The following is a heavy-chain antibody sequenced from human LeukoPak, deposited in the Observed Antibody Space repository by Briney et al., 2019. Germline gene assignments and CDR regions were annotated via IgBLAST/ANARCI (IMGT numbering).Heavy chain of an antibody. Sequence: SETLSLTCTVSGGSISSSNWWNWVRQPPGKGLEWIGEIYHSGSTSYNPPLKSRVTISLDKSKNQFSLKLSSVTAADTAVYYCARDLGTSGSGGGPWGQGTLVTVSS. J-gene: IGHJ5*02. CDR3: ARDLGTSGSGGGP. V-gene: IGHV4-4*02. CDR1: GGSISSSNW. CDR2: IYHSGST. D-gene: IGHD2-8*01.